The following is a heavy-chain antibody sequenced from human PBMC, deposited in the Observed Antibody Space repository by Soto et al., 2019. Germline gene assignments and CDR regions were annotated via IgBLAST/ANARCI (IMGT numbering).Heavy chain of an antibody. J-gene: IGHJ5*02. Sequence: QVQLVQSGAEVKKPGASVKVSCKASGYTFTGYYMHWVRQAPGQGLEWMGWINPNSGGTNYAQKFQGRVTMTRDTSISTAYMELSRLRSDDTAVYYCARGYCSSNGCYTGWFDPWGQGTLVTVSS. V-gene: IGHV1-2*02. CDR1: GYTFTGYY. D-gene: IGHD2-2*02. CDR2: INPNSGGT. CDR3: ARGYCSSNGCYTGWFDP.